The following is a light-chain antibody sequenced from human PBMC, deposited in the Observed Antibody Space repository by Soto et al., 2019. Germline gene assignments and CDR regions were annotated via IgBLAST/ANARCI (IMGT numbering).Light chain of an antibody. CDR2: AAS. CDR1: QVISTS. Sequence: GERVTITCRASQVISTSLAWYQVKPRKAPKLLIYAASTLESGVPSRFSATVSGTEFSLTITSLQPEDFATYYCQQLFDSPITFGQGTRLEIK. CDR3: QQLFDSPIT. J-gene: IGKJ5*01. V-gene: IGKV1-9*01.